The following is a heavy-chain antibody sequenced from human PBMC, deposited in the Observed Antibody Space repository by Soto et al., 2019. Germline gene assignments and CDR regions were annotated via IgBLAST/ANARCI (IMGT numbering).Heavy chain of an antibody. Sequence: GGSLRLSCAASGFTFSNAWMSWVRQAPGKGLEWVGRIKSKTDGGTTDYAAPVKGRLTISRDDSKNTLYLQMNSLKTEDTAVYYCTTGFLGIDQPGSGPRDYWGQGTLVTVS. D-gene: IGHD2-15*01. V-gene: IGHV3-15*01. J-gene: IGHJ4*02. CDR2: IKSKTDGGTT. CDR3: TTGFLGIDQPGSGPRDY. CDR1: GFTFSNAW.